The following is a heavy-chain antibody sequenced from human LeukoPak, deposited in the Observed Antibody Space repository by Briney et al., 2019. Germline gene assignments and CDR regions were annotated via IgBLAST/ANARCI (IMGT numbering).Heavy chain of an antibody. V-gene: IGHV4-34*01. CDR2: INHSGST. CDR3: ARGTPYSSGWYAGIHYFDY. CDR1: GGSFSGYY. J-gene: IGHJ4*02. D-gene: IGHD6-19*01. Sequence: SETLSLTCAAYGGSFSGYYWSWIRQPPGKGLEWIGEINHSGSTNYNPSLKSRVTISVDTSKNQFSLKLSSVTAADTAVYYCARGTPYSSGWYAGIHYFDYWGQGTLVTVSS.